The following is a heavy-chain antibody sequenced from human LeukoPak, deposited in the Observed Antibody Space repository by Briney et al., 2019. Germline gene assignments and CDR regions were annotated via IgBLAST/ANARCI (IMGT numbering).Heavy chain of an antibody. CDR3: ARGFSSGWYDYSDY. V-gene: IGHV1-2*02. D-gene: IGHD6-19*01. CDR1: GYTFTGYY. Sequence: ASVKVSCKASGYTFTGYYMHWVRQAPGQGLEWMGWINPNSGGTNYAQKFQGRVTMTRDTSISTAYMELSRLRSDDTAVYYCARGFSSGWYDYSDYWGQGTLVTVSS. CDR2: INPNSGGT. J-gene: IGHJ4*02.